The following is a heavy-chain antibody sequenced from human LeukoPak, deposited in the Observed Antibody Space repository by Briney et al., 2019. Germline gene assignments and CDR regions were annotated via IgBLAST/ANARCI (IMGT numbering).Heavy chain of an antibody. CDR3: ARGRYGDYGFDY. V-gene: IGHV4-59*01. CDR2: IYYSGST. Sequence: PSETLSLTCTVSGVSISSYYWSWIRQPPGKGLEWIGYIYYSGSTNYSPSLKRRVIVSEDTSKNQLSLKVTSVTAADTAVYYCARGRYGDYGFDYWGQGSLVTVSS. D-gene: IGHD4-17*01. CDR1: GVSISSYY. J-gene: IGHJ4*02.